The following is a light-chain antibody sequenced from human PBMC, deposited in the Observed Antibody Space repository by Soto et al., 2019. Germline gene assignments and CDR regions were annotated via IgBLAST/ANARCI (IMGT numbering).Light chain of an antibody. CDR1: RNLLHSNGYYY. CDR2: LGS. Sequence: DTVMTQSPLSLTVPPGEPASISCRSSRNLLHSNGYYYLDWYLQKPGQSPQLLIYLGSNRASGVPDRFSGSGSGTDFTLTISRVEAEDVGVYFCAQGLATPFTFGGGTKVDIK. J-gene: IGKJ4*01. CDR3: AQGLATPFT. V-gene: IGKV2-28*01.